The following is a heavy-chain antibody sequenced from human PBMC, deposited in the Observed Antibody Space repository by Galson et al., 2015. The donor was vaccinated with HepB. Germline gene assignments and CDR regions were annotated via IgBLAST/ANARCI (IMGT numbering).Heavy chain of an antibody. CDR1: GGIFNKYT. V-gene: IGHV1-69*13. J-gene: IGHJ6*02. CDR3: ARASLMGGTVDYGMDV. D-gene: IGHD6-19*01. CDR2: AIPMFGTA. Sequence: SVKVSCKASGGIFNKYTINWVRQAPGQGLEWMGGAIPMFGTANHAQKFQGRVTITADESTRTAYMELSSLRSEDTAVYYCARASLMGGTVDYGMDVWGQGTTVIVSS.